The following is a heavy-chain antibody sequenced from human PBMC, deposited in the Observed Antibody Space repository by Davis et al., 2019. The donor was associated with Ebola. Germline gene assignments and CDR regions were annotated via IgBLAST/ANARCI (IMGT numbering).Heavy chain of an antibody. CDR1: GFTFGDYD. J-gene: IGHJ5*02. CDR3: ARDLTVGFDP. CDR2: ISDSGGST. V-gene: IGHV3-23*01. Sequence: PGGSLRLSCAVSGFTFGDYDMHWVRQAPGKGLEWVSGISDSGGSTYYADSVKGRFTISRDNSKNTLYLQMNSLRAEDTAVYYCARDLTVGFDPWGQGTLVTVSS. D-gene: IGHD4-11*01.